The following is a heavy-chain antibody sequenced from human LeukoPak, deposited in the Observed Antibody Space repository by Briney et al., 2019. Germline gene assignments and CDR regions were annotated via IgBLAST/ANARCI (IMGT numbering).Heavy chain of an antibody. D-gene: IGHD1-26*01. J-gene: IGHJ4*02. Sequence: SGTLSLTCGVSGGSISGTNWWSWVRQPPGQGLEWIGEISLAGQTNYNPSLNGRVTMSLDKSSNRLSLHLTSVTAADTATYFCSRESGPFCPFGYWGQGTLVIVSS. CDR2: ISLAGQT. V-gene: IGHV4-4*02. CDR1: GGSISGTNW. CDR3: SRESGPFCPFGY.